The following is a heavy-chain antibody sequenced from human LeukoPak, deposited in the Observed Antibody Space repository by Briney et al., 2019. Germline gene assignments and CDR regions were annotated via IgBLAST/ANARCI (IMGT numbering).Heavy chain of an antibody. CDR3: ARSTPAATDRQYLPDY. J-gene: IGHJ4*02. CDR2: IDHSGST. D-gene: IGHD2-2*01. Sequence: SETLSLTCTVSGGSISSGGYYWNWIRQPPGRGLEWIGYIDHSGSTYYNPSLKTRVTISVDRSKNQFSLKLSSVTAADTAVYYCARSTPAATDRQYLPDYWGQGTRVTVSS. V-gene: IGHV4-30-2*01. CDR1: GGSISSGGYY.